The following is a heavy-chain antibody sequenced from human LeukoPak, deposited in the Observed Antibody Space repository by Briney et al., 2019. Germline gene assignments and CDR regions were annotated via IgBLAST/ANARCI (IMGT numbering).Heavy chain of an antibody. D-gene: IGHD1-1*01. CDR1: GFTFSSYE. CDR2: TSSSGTTK. V-gene: IGHV3-48*03. Sequence: GGSLRLSCSASGFTFSSYEMNWVRQASGKGLEWVSWTSSSGTTKYYADSVKGRFTISRDNAKNSLYLQMNSLRAEDTAVYYCAREGTSNGFDIWGQGIMVTVSS. J-gene: IGHJ3*02. CDR3: AREGTSNGFDI.